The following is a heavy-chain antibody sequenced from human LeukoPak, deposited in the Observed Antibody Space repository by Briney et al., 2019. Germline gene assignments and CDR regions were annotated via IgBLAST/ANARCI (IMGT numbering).Heavy chain of an antibody. D-gene: IGHD6-13*01. V-gene: IGHV3-9*03. J-gene: IGHJ4*02. CDR3: VKGGYSTSSGPFDY. Sequence: PGGSLRLSCVASGFTFDDYAIHWVRLVPGKGLEWVSGINRNSDTIGYADSVKGRSTISRDNAKNSLYLQMNSLRADDMALYYCVKGGYSTSSGPFDYWGQGTLVTVSS. CDR1: GFTFDDYA. CDR2: INRNSDTI.